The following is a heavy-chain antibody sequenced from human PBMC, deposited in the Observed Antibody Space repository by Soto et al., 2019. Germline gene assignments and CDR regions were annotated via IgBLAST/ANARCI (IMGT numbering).Heavy chain of an antibody. CDR2: IYTAGGT. V-gene: IGHV3-53*02. D-gene: IGHD2-2*01. CDR1: GFTVSNTY. CDR3: AIALPVAKGGFDP. J-gene: IGHJ5*02. Sequence: EVQLVETGGGLIQPGGSLRLSCAASGFTVSNTYMTWVRQPPGKGLECVSVIYTAGGTNYADSVKGRFIISRDNSKNTLYLQMNSLRAEDTAVYYCAIALPVAKGGFDPWGQGTLVTVSS.